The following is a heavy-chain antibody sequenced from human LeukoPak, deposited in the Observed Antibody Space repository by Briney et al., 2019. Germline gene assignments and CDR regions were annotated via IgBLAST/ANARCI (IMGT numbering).Heavy chain of an antibody. D-gene: IGHD1-26*01. CDR1: GFTFSNYN. V-gene: IGHV3-48*01. CDR3: ARERGSYLLFYYFDY. J-gene: IGHJ4*02. Sequence: PGGSLRLSCVASGFTFSNYNINWVRQAPGKGLEWVSYISSSSSTIHYADSVKGRFTISRDNAKNSLYLQMNSLRAEDTAVYYCARERGSYLLFYYFDYWAREPWSPSPQ. CDR2: ISSSSSTI.